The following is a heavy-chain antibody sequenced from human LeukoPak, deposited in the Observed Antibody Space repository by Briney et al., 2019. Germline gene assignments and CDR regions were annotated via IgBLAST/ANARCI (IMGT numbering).Heavy chain of an antibody. Sequence: PGGSLRLSCAASGFTFSTYSMNWVRQAPGKGLEWVSSISSSSSYIYYADSVKGRFTISRDNAKKSVYLQMNSLRAEDTAVYYCARAYSERYGLGYYYMGVWGKGTTVTISS. CDR1: GFTFSTYS. D-gene: IGHD1-26*01. CDR3: ARAYSERYGLGYYYMGV. V-gene: IGHV3-21*01. CDR2: ISSSSSYI. J-gene: IGHJ6*03.